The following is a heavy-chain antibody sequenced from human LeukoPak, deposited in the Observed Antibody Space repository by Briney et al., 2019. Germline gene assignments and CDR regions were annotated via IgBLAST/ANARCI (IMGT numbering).Heavy chain of an antibody. J-gene: IGHJ6*03. CDR1: GYTFIRYY. CDR3: ARNTRAYSSGWHDYYYYMDV. V-gene: IGHV1-46*01. D-gene: IGHD6-19*01. CDR2: INPSGGST. Sequence: ASVKVSCKASGYTFIRYYMYWVRQAPGQGLEWMGIINPSGGSTSYAQKFQGRLTMTRDTSTSTVYMELSSLRSEDTAVYYCARNTRAYSSGWHDYYYYMDVWGKGTTVTVSS.